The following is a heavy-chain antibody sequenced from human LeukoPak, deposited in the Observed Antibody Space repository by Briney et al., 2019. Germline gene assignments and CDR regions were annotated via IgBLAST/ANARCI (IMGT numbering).Heavy chain of an antibody. Sequence: KPSETLSLTCTVSGYSISSGYYWGWIRQPPGKGLEWIGEINHSGSTNYNPSLKSRVTISVDTSKNQFSLKLSSVTAANTAVYYCARGLGRDGYNFWDYWGQGTLVTVSS. V-gene: IGHV4-38-2*02. J-gene: IGHJ4*02. CDR2: INHSGST. CDR3: ARGLGRDGYNFWDY. CDR1: GYSISSGYY. D-gene: IGHD5-24*01.